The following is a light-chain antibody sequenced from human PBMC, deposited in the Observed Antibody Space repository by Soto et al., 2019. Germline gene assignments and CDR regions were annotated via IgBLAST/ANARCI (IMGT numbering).Light chain of an antibody. CDR2: RDT. CDR3: SAWDDSLRAWV. CDR1: SSNIGSRS. Sequence: QSVLTQPPSASGTAGQRVTISCSGGSSNIGSRSVHWFQQLPGTAPKLLIYRDTQRPSGVPDRFSGSKSGPSASLAISGLRSDDEADYYCSAWDDSLRAWVFCGGTKVTVL. J-gene: IGLJ3*02. V-gene: IGLV1-47*01.